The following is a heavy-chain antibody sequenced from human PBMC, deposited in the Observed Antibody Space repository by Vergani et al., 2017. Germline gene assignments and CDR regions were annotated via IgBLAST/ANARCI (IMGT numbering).Heavy chain of an antibody. CDR1: GYTFSNYY. CDR2: INPSGGHT. J-gene: IGHJ4*02. CDR3: ARGDYGILTGYRY. D-gene: IGHD3-9*01. V-gene: IGHV1-46*03. Sequence: QVQVVQSGAEVKKSGASVKVSCKTSGYTFSNYYMHWVRQAPGQGLEWMGIINPSGGHTNYAQKFQGRVTMTRDTSTSTVYMELSSLRSEETAIYNCARGDYGILTGYRYWGQGTLVTVSA.